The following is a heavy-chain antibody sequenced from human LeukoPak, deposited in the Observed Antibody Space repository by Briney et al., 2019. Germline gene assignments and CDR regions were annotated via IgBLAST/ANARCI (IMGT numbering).Heavy chain of an antibody. D-gene: IGHD5-24*01. CDR2: IYYSGST. Sequence: SETLSLTCTVSGGSISSYYWSWIRQPPGKGLEWIGYIYYSGSTNYNPSLKSRVTISVDTSKNQFSLKLNSVTAADTAVYYCARVLDGYKYYFDYWGQGTLVTVSS. J-gene: IGHJ4*02. V-gene: IGHV4-59*01. CDR1: GGSISSYY. CDR3: ARVLDGYKYYFDY.